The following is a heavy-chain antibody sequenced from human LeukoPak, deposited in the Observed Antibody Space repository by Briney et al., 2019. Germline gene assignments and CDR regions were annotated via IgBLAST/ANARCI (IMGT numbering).Heavy chain of an antibody. D-gene: IGHD3-22*01. Sequence: SETLSLTCTVSGGSISSYYWSWIRQPPGKGLEWIGYIYYSGSTNYNPSLKSRVTISVDTSKHQFSLKLSSVTAADTAVYYCARSQYYYDSASHYYYYYMDVWGKGTTVTVSS. J-gene: IGHJ6*03. CDR2: IYYSGST. CDR3: ARSQYYYDSASHYYYYYMDV. V-gene: IGHV4-59*01. CDR1: GGSISSYY.